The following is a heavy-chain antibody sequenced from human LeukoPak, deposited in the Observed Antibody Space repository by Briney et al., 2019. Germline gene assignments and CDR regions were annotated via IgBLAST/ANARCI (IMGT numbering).Heavy chain of an antibody. D-gene: IGHD6-13*01. CDR3: ARGVARHKLVQGYFDY. V-gene: IGHV4-59*01. CDR1: GGSISGYY. Sequence: SETLSLTCTVSGGSISGYYWSWIRQPPGKGLEWIGYIYYSGSTNYNPSLKSRVTISVDTSKNQFSLKLSSVTAADTAVYYCARGVARHKLVQGYFDYWGQGTLVTVSS. CDR2: IYYSGST. J-gene: IGHJ4*02.